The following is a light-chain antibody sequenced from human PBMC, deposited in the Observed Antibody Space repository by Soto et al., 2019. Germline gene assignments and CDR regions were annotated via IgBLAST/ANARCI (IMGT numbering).Light chain of an antibody. J-gene: IGLJ2*01. Sequence: NFMLTKPHSVSESPGKTVTISCTRSSGSIASNDVQWYQQRPGSAPTTVIYENNQRPSGVPDRFSGSTDGSSNSASFTISGLQTEDEADYYCQSYDSSTVVFGGGTKLTVL. CDR1: SGSIASND. V-gene: IGLV6-57*04. CDR2: ENN. CDR3: QSYDSSTVV.